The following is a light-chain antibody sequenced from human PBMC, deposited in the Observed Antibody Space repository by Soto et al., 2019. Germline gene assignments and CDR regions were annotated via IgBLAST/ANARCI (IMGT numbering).Light chain of an antibody. V-gene: IGKV3-20*01. J-gene: IGKJ5*01. CDR1: QSVASNS. CDR2: ATS. Sequence: ELVLTQSPGTLSLSPGESATLSCWASQSVASNSLGWFQQKPGQAPRPLIHATSLRATGIPDRFSGSGSGTDFTLTISRLEPEDFAVYYCQRYDKSPPITFGQGTRLEI. CDR3: QRYDKSPPIT.